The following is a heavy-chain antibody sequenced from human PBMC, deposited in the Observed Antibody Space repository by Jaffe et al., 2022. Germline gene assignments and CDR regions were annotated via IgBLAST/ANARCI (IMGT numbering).Heavy chain of an antibody. CDR1: GYTFTSYG. Sequence: QVQLVQSGAEVKKPGASVKVSCKASGYTFTSYGISWVRQAPGQGLEWMGWIVAYNGNTNYAQKLQGRVTMTTDTSTSTAYMELRSLRSDDTAVYYCAREYCSSSSCYASGWFDPWGQGTLVTVSS. J-gene: IGHJ5*02. V-gene: IGHV1-18*01. D-gene: IGHD2-2*01. CDR2: IVAYNGNT. CDR3: AREYCSSSSCYASGWFDP.